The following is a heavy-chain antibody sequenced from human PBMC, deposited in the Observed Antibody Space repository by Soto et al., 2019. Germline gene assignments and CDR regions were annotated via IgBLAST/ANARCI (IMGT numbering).Heavy chain of an antibody. J-gene: IGHJ5*02. CDR1: GYTFTRYS. V-gene: IGHV1-18*04. Sequence: QVQLVQSGAEVRKPGASVQVSCKASGYTFTRYSINWGRQAPGQGLEWVGWISNYNGDTKYAEKFQGRVTLTTDTFTTTSYMDLRSLTSDDTAMYFCARGDSTGSPTGWFDPWGQGTLVTVLS. CDR3: ARGDSTGSPTGWFDP. CDR2: ISNYNGDT. D-gene: IGHD6-19*01.